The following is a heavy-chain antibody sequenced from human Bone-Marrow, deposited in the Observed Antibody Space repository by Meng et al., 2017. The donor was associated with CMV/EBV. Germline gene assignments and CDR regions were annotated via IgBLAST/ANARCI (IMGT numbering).Heavy chain of an antibody. Sequence: GESLKISCAASGFTFSSYAMHWVRQAPGKGLEWVAVISYDGSNKYYADSVKGRFTISRDNSKNTLYLQMNSLRAEDTAVYYCARMVGLFAIFGVASDYWGQGTRVTVSS. CDR2: ISYDGSNK. CDR1: GFTFSSYA. D-gene: IGHD3-3*01. CDR3: ARMVGLFAIFGVASDY. J-gene: IGHJ4*02. V-gene: IGHV3-30-3*01.